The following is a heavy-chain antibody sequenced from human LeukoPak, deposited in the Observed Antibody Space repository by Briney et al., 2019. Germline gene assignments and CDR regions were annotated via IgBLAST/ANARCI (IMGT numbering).Heavy chain of an antibody. J-gene: IGHJ4*02. V-gene: IGHV3-30-3*01. CDR3: AKDPSYYYDSSGLIDY. CDR2: ISYDGSNK. CDR1: GFTFSSYA. Sequence: GGSLRLSCAASGFTFSSYAMHWVRQAPGKGLEWVAVISYDGSNKYYADSVKGRFTISRDNSKNTLYLQMNSLRAEDTAVYYCAKDPSYYYDSSGLIDYWGQGTLVTVSS. D-gene: IGHD3-22*01.